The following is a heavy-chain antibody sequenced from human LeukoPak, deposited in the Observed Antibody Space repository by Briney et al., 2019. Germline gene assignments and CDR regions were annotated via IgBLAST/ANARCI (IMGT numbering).Heavy chain of an antibody. D-gene: IGHD6-13*01. CDR3: ARESQQLTTPFDY. J-gene: IGHJ4*02. Sequence: GGSLRLSCAASGFTFSSYWMHWVRQAPGKGLVWVSRINSDGSSTSYADSVKGRFTISRDNAKNTLYLQMNGLRAEDTAVYYCARESQQLTTPFDYWGQGTLVTVSS. CDR2: INSDGSST. V-gene: IGHV3-74*01. CDR1: GFTFSSYW.